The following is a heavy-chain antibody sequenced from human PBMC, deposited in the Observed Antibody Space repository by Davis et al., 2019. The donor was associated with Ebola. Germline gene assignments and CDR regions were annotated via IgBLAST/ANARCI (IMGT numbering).Heavy chain of an antibody. D-gene: IGHD6-19*01. J-gene: IGHJ4*02. CDR3: ARGRRIAVAGTDY. V-gene: IGHV1-2*02. CDR2: INPNSGGT. Sequence: ASVKVSCKASGYTFTGYYMHWVRQAPGQGLEWMGWINPNSGGTNYAQKFQGRVTMTRNTSISTAYMELSSLRSEDTAVYYCARGRRIAVAGTDYWGQGTLVTVSS. CDR1: GYTFTGYY.